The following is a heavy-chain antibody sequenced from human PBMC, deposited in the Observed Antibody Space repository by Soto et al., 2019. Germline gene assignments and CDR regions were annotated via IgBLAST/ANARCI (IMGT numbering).Heavy chain of an antibody. CDR2: IYYSGST. CDR3: ARVEEGESNDYGDPAGYYYYYMDV. CDR1: GGSISSYY. V-gene: IGHV4-59*01. Sequence: SETLSLTCTVSGGSISSYYWSWIRQPPGKGLEWIGYIYYSGSTNYNPSLKSRVTISVDTSKNQFSLKLSSVTAADTAVYYWARVEEGESNDYGDPAGYYYYYMDVWGKGTTVTVSS. J-gene: IGHJ6*03. D-gene: IGHD4-17*01.